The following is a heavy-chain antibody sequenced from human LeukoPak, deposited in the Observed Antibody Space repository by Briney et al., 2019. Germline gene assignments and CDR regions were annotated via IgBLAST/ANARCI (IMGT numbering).Heavy chain of an antibody. V-gene: IGHV4-34*01. CDR3: ARGRGGKYK. CDR2: INHSGST. D-gene: IGHD4-23*01. CDR1: AGSFSGYY. Sequence: SETLSLTCAVYAGSFSGYYWSWIRQPPGKGLEWIGEINHSGSTNYNPSLKSRVTISVDTSKNQFSLKLSSVTAADTAVYYCARGRGGKYKWGQGTLVTVSS. J-gene: IGHJ4*02.